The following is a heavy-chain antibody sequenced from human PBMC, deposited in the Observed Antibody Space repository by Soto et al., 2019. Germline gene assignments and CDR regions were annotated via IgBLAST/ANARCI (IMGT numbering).Heavy chain of an antibody. Sequence: GASVKVSCKASGGTFSSYTISWVRQAPGQGLEWMGRIIPILGIANYAQKFQGRVTITADTSISTAYMELNRLKSDDTAVYYCARGVGLQNFDYWGQGTLVTVSS. J-gene: IGHJ4*02. CDR3: ARGVGLQNFDY. D-gene: IGHD5-12*01. CDR2: IIPILGIA. V-gene: IGHV1-69*02. CDR1: GGTFSSYT.